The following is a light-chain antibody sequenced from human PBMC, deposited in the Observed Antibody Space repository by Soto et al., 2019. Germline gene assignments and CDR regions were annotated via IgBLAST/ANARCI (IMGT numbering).Light chain of an antibody. Sequence: GARVTITCRASQSISSWLAWYQQKPGKAPKLLIYDASSLESGVPSRFSGSGSGTELTLTISSLQPDDFATYYCQQYNSYRTFGQGTKVDIK. J-gene: IGKJ1*01. V-gene: IGKV1-5*01. CDR3: QQYNSYRT. CDR2: DAS. CDR1: QSISSW.